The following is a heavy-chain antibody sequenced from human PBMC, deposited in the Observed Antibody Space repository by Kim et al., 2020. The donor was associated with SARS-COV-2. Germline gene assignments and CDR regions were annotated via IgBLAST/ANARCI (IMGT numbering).Heavy chain of an antibody. Sequence: SQTLSLTCAISGDSVSSNSAAWNWIRQSPSRGLEWLGRTYYRSKWYNDYAVSVKSRITINPDTSKNQFSLQLNSVTPEDTAVYYCAREQPGIAAAAPPLTTGFYHFDPWGQGTLVTVSS. D-gene: IGHD6-13*01. V-gene: IGHV6-1*01. CDR3: AREQPGIAAAAPPLTTGFYHFDP. CDR1: GDSVSSNSAA. J-gene: IGHJ5*02. CDR2: TYYRSKWYN.